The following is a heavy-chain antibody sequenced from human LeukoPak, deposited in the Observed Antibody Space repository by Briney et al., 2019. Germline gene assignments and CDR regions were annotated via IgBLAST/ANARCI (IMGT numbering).Heavy chain of an antibody. CDR1: GYTFTGYY. V-gene: IGHV1-2*02. Sequence: GASVKVSCKASGYTFTGYYMHWVRQAPGQGLEWVGWINPNSGGTNYAQKFQGRVTMTRDTSISTAYMELSRLRSDDTAVYYCARKWELLKGGAFDIWGQGTMVTVSS. CDR3: ARKWELLKGGAFDI. CDR2: INPNSGGT. J-gene: IGHJ3*02. D-gene: IGHD1-26*01.